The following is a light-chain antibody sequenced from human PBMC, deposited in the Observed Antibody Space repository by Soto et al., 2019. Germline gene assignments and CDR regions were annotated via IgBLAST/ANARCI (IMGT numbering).Light chain of an antibody. CDR2: DAS. CDR1: QSVSSY. J-gene: IGKJ5*01. V-gene: IGKV3-11*01. Sequence: DIVMTQSPDSLAVSLGERATLSCRASQSVSSYLAWYQQKPGQAPRLLIYDASNRATGIPARFSGSGSGTDFTLTISSLEPEDFAVYYCQQRSNLITFGQGTRLEI. CDR3: QQRSNLIT.